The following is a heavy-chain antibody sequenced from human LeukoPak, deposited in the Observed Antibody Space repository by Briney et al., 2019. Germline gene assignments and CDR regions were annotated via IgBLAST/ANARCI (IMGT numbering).Heavy chain of an antibody. CDR1: GFTFSSYA. CDR2: IYYSGST. CDR3: ARAPRYYDILTGYYSNNWFDP. Sequence: LRLSCAASGFTFSSYAMSWVRQPPGKGLEWIGYIYYSGSTYYNPSLKSRVTISVDTSKNQFSLELSSVTAADTAVYYCARAPRYYDILTGYYSNNWFDPWGQGTLVTVSS. J-gene: IGHJ5*02. V-gene: IGHV4-31*02. D-gene: IGHD3-9*01.